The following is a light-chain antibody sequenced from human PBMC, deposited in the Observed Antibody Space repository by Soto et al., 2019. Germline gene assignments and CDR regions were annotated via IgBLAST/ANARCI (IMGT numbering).Light chain of an antibody. V-gene: IGKV3-11*01. CDR3: QQRSNSPRT. CDR2: GAS. Sequence: THAPSSVSASVGYEDTISCRASQTIITYLNWYQQKPGQAPRLLIYGASNRATGIPDRFSGSGSGTDFTITITRLRTEDFEMYYCQQRSNSPRTFGHGTKVDIK. J-gene: IGKJ1*01. CDR1: QTIITY.